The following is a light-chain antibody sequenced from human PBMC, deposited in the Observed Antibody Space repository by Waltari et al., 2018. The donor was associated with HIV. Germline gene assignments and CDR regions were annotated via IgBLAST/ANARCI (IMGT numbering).Light chain of an antibody. CDR3: QSYDSRLSGSV. CDR1: SSTIRTGSD. Sequence: QSALTQPPSVSGAPGQRVTISCTGTSSTIRTGSDVHWYQQLPGTAPTLLTYANTNRPSGVPDRFAGSKSGTSASLAITGLQAEDEADYYCQSYDSRLSGSVFGGGTKLTVL. CDR2: ANT. V-gene: IGLV1-40*01. J-gene: IGLJ3*02.